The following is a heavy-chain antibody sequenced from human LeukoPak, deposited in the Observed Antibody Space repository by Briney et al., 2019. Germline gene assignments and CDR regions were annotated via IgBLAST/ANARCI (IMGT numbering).Heavy chain of an antibody. CDR2: ISGSGGST. CDR3: AKDRSYYDSSGFRNFDY. V-gene: IGHV3-23*01. D-gene: IGHD3-22*01. Sequence: GGSLRLSCAASGFTFSSYVMSWVRQAPGKGLEWVSAISGSGGSTYYADSVKGRFTISRDNSKNTLYLQMNSLRAEDTAVYYCAKDRSYYDSSGFRNFDYWGQGTLVTVSS. CDR1: GFTFSSYV. J-gene: IGHJ4*02.